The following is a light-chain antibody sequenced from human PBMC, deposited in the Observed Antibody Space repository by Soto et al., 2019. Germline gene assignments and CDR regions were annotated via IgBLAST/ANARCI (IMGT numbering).Light chain of an antibody. J-gene: IGKJ1*01. CDR2: GVS. CDR1: QSVSSSY. V-gene: IGKV3-20*01. Sequence: EIVLTQSPGTLSLSPGERATLSCRASQSVSSSYLAWYQQKPGQAPRLLIYGVSSRATGIPDRFSGSGSGTDFTFTISRLEPEDFAVYYCQQYGSSPWTFGQGTKVEIK. CDR3: QQYGSSPWT.